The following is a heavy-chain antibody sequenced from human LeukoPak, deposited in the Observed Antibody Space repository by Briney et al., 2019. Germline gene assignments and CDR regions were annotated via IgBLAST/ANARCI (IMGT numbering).Heavy chain of an antibody. CDR2: ISGDGGNT. V-gene: IGHV3-43*02. CDR3: AKVRYRGSYFEY. Sequence: GGSLRLSCAASGFTFDNYAMHWVRHAPAKGLEWVSLISGDGGNTYYADSVKGRFTISRDNSKNSLYLQMNSLRTEDTALYYCAKVRYRGSYFEYWGQGTLVTVSS. D-gene: IGHD1-26*01. CDR1: GFTFDNYA. J-gene: IGHJ4*02.